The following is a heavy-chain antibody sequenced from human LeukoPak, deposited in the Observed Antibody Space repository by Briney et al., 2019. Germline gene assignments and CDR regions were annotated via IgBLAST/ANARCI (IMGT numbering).Heavy chain of an antibody. J-gene: IGHJ5*02. CDR3: ARGRTYYYDSSGALWFDP. Sequence: SETLSLTCAVYGGSFSGYYWSWIRQPPGKGLEWIGEINHSGSTNYNPSLKSRVTISVDTSKNQFSLKLSSVTAADTAVYYCARGRTYYYDSSGALWFDPWGQGTLVTVSS. D-gene: IGHD3-22*01. CDR1: GGSFSGYY. V-gene: IGHV4-34*01. CDR2: INHSGST.